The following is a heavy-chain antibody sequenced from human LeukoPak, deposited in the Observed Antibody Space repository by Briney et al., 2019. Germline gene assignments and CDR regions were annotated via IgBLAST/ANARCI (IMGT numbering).Heavy chain of an antibody. CDR2: IYYSGST. CDR3: ARLDSSGWYYFDY. J-gene: IGHJ4*02. D-gene: IGHD6-19*01. Sequence: SETLSLTCTVSGGSISSSSYYWGWIRQPPGRGLEWIGSIYYSGSTYYNPSLKSRVTISVDTSKNQFSLKLSSVTAADTAVYYCARLDSSGWYYFDYWGQGTLVTVSS. V-gene: IGHV4-39*01. CDR1: GGSISSSSYY.